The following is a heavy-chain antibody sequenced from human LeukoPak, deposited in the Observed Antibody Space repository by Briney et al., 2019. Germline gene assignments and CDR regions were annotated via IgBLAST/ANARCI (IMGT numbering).Heavy chain of an antibody. V-gene: IGHV3-30-3*01. CDR2: ISYDGSNK. D-gene: IGHD3-22*01. J-gene: IGHJ6*02. Sequence: GRSLRLSCAASGFTFSSYAMHWVRQAPGKGLEWVAVISYDGSNKYYADSVKGRFTISRDNSKNTLYLQMNSLRAEDTAVYYCAKGIVVVPAYYYYGMDVWGQGTTVTVSS. CDR1: GFTFSSYA. CDR3: AKGIVVVPAYYYYGMDV.